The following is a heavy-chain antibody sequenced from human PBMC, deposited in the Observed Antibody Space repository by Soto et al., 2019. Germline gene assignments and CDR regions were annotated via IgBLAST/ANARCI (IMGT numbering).Heavy chain of an antibody. CDR3: ARGLGSSSWYYY. CDR1: GGSFSGYY. D-gene: IGHD6-13*01. V-gene: IGHV4-34*01. CDR2: INHSGST. J-gene: IGHJ4*02. Sequence: SETLSLTCAVYGGSFSGYYWSWIRQPPGKGLEWIGEINHSGSTNYNPSLKSRVTISVDTSKNQFSLKLSSVTAADTAVYYCARGLGSSSWYYYWGQGTLVTVPQ.